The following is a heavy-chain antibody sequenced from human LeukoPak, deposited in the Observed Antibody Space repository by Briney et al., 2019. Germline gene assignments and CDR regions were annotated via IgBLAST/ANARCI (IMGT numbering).Heavy chain of an antibody. Sequence: PGGSLRLSCAASGFTVSSYAMHWVRQAPGKGLEWVAVISYDGSNKYYADSVKGRFTISRDNSKNTLYLQMNSLRAEDTAVYYCARARVGPGPFDYWGQGTLVTVSS. J-gene: IGHJ4*02. CDR3: ARARVGPGPFDY. V-gene: IGHV3-30-3*01. D-gene: IGHD1-26*01. CDR2: ISYDGSNK. CDR1: GFTVSSYA.